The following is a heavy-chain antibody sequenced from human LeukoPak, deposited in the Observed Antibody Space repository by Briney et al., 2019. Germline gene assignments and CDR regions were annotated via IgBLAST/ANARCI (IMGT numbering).Heavy chain of an antibody. Sequence: GGSLRLSCAASGLTLSNAWMSWVRQAPGKGLEWVSYISSSSSSYTNYADSVKGRLTISRDNAKNSLYLQLNSLRAEDTGVYYCARASASYFDYWGQGTLVTVSS. V-gene: IGHV3-11*06. CDR3: ARASASYFDY. J-gene: IGHJ4*02. CDR2: ISSSSSSYT. CDR1: GLTLSNAW.